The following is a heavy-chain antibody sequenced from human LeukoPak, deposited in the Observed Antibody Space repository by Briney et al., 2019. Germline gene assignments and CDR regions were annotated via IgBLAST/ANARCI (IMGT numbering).Heavy chain of an antibody. J-gene: IGHJ4*02. CDR3: ARAMRSGYDY. CDR2: ISYDGSDK. D-gene: IGHD5-12*01. CDR1: GFTFSSYA. V-gene: IGHV3-30-3*01. Sequence: HPGGSLRLSCAASGFTFSSYAMHWVRQAPGKGLEWVAVISYDGSDKYYADSVKGRFTISRDNSKNTLYLQMNSLRAEDTAVYYCARAMRSGYDYWGQGTLVTVSS.